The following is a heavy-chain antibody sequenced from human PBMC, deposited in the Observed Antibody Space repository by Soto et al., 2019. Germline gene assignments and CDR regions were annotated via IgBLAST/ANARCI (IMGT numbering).Heavy chain of an antibody. CDR2: IKRSGSEI. CDR1: GFTFSSYW. CDR3: ARDVAAAGTPTFVDY. Sequence: GGSLRLSCAASGFTFSSYWMSWGRQAPGKGLEWVANIKRSGSEIYYADSVKGRFTISRDNAKNSLYLQMNSLRAEDTAVYYCARDVAAAGTPTFVDYCGQGPLVTVSS. V-gene: IGHV3-7*01. D-gene: IGHD6-13*01. J-gene: IGHJ4*02.